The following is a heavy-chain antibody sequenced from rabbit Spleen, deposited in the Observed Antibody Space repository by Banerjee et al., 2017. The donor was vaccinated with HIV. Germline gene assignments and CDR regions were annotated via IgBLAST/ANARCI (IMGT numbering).Heavy chain of an antibody. CDR3: ARDTSSSFSSYGMDL. CDR1: GFSFSSVHW. V-gene: IGHV1S40*01. Sequence: QSLEESGGDLVKPGASLTLTCTASGFSFSSVHWIYWVRQAPGKGLEWIGTIYAGSTGTTDYASWAKGRFTISRTSSTTVTLRMTSLTAADRATYFCARDTSSSFSSYGMDLWGPGTLVTVS. D-gene: IGHD1-1*01. CDR2: IYAGSTGTT. J-gene: IGHJ6*01.